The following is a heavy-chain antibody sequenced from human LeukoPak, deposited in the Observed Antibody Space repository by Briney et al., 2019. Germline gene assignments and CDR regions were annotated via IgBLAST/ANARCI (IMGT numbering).Heavy chain of an antibody. J-gene: IGHJ4*02. CDR1: GFTFSSYW. Sequence: QSGGSLRLSCAASGFTFSSYWMSWVRQAPGKGLEWVANIKHDGSEKYYVDSMKGRFTISRDNAKNSLYLQMNSLRAEDTAVYYCARDLGGHYPSTGTFDYWGQGTLVIVSS. V-gene: IGHV3-7*01. CDR3: ARDLGGHYPSTGTFDY. CDR2: IKHDGSEK. D-gene: IGHD1-1*01.